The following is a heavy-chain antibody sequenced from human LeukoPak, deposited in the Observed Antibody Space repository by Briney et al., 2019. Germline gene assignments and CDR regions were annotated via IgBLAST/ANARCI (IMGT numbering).Heavy chain of an antibody. CDR1: GFTFSTYG. D-gene: IGHD6-19*01. J-gene: IGHJ3*02. Sequence: GSLRLSCAASGFTFSTYGMHWVRQAPGMGLDWVTFISYDGSDKYYADSVKGRFTISRDNSKNTLYLQMNSLRAEDTAVYYCAREGIAVAGTPGAFDIWGQGTMVTVSS. CDR3: AREGIAVAGTPGAFDI. V-gene: IGHV3-30*03. CDR2: ISYDGSDK.